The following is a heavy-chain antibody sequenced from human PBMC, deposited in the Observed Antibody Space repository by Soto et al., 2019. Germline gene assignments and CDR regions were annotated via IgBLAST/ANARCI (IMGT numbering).Heavy chain of an antibody. CDR1: GFTFSTYT. CDR3: AKARCSTTNCYVPDY. V-gene: IGHV3-23*01. J-gene: IGHJ4*02. Sequence: EVQLLESGGGSVQPGGSLRLSCVASGFTFSTYTMSWVRQAPGKGLEWVSVISGSGGSPSYADSVQGRFSISRDNPKNTRYLQMNSLRGEDTAMYYCAKARCSTTNCYVPDYWGQGTLVTVSS. CDR2: ISGSGGSP. D-gene: IGHD2-2*01.